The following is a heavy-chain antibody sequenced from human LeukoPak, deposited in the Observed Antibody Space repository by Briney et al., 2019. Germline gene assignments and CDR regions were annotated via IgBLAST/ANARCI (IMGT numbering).Heavy chain of an antibody. V-gene: IGHV3-21*01. CDR3: ARGGRYGEFFDY. D-gene: IGHD4-17*01. Sequence: GGSLRLSCAASGFTFSSYSMSWVRQAPGKGLEWVSSISSSSSYIYYADSVKGRFTISRDNAKNSLYLQMNSLRAEDTAVYYCARGGRYGEFFDYWGQGTLVTVSS. CDR2: ISSSSSYI. CDR1: GFTFSSYS. J-gene: IGHJ4*02.